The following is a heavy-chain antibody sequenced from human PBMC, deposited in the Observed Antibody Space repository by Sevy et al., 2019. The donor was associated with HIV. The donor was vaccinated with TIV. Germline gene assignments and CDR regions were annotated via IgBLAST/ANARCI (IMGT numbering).Heavy chain of an antibody. J-gene: IGHJ4*02. CDR1: GFTFSKYS. Sequence: GGSLRLSCAASGFTFSKYSMNWVRQPPGKGLEWVSTFSFGCGEINYADSVKGRFTISRDNSKISVYLQMNNLRPEDTTVYYCAREGCTKPHDYWGQGTLVTVSS. CDR2: FSFGCGEI. CDR3: AREGCTKPHDY. V-gene: IGHV3-23*01. D-gene: IGHD2-8*01.